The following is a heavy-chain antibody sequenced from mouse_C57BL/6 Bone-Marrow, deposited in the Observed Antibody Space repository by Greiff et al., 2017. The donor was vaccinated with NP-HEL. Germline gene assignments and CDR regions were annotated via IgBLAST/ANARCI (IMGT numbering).Heavy chain of an antibody. CDR2: IDPSDSYT. V-gene: IGHV1-59*01. Sequence: VQLQQPGAELVRPGTSVKLSCKASGYTFTSYWMHWVKQRPGHGLEWIGVIDPSDSYTNYNQKFKGKATLTVDTSSSTAYMQLSSLTSEDSAVYYCARFDYWGQGTTLTVSS. CDR1: GYTFTSYW. J-gene: IGHJ2*01. CDR3: ARFDY.